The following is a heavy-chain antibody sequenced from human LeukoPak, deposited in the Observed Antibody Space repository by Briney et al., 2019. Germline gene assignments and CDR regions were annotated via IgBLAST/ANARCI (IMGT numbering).Heavy chain of an antibody. J-gene: IGHJ6*03. D-gene: IGHD3-10*01. CDR3: ARGRYITRLYYYYYYMDV. CDR2: INHSGST. Sequence: SETLSLTCAVYGGSFSGYYWSWLRQPPGKGLEWIGEINHSGSTNYNPSLKSRVTISVDTSKNQFSLKLSSVTAADTAVYYCARGRYITRLYYYYYYMDVWGKGTTVTVSS. V-gene: IGHV4-34*01. CDR1: GGSFSGYY.